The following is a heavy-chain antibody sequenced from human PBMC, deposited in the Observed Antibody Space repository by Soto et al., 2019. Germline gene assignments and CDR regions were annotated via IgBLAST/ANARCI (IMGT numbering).Heavy chain of an antibody. CDR3: GKERRGSGWSVCNY. D-gene: IGHD6-19*01. J-gene: IGHJ4*02. CDR2: ISGSGDSA. CDR1: GFTFSDYA. V-gene: IGHV3-23*01. Sequence: VQLLESGGGLVQPGGSLRLSCAASGFTFSDYAMNWVRQAPGKGLEWVSDISGSGDSARYADSVKGRFTISRDNSKNTLYLQMNSLRVDDTAEYYCGKERRGSGWSVCNYWGQGTLVTVSS.